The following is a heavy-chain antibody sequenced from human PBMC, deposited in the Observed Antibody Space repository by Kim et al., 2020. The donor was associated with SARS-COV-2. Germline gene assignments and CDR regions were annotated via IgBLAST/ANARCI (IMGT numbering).Heavy chain of an antibody. J-gene: IGHJ5*02. CDR1: GYTFTSYD. CDR3: TRHRSGHNDNWFDP. CDR2: MNPNSGNT. Sequence: ASVNVSCKASGYTFTSYDLNWVRQATGQGLEWLGWMNPNSGNTGYAEKFRGRISMTREISTSTAYMELSSLTSEDTAVYYCTRHRSGHNDNWFDPWGQGTLVTVSS. V-gene: IGHV1-8*01. D-gene: IGHD6-19*01.